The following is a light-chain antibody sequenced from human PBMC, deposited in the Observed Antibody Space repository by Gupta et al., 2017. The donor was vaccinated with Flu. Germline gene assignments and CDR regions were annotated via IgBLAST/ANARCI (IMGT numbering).Light chain of an antibody. V-gene: IGKV3-11*01. J-gene: IGKJ2*01. Sequence: GERATLSCRASRSVSTFLAWYQQKPAQAPRLLIYRASNRATGIPARCSCSGSGVDFSPPTICPEAECVAVDYCQQHDDRPDTFGPGTKLEVK. CDR3: QQHDDRPDT. CDR1: RSVSTF. CDR2: RAS.